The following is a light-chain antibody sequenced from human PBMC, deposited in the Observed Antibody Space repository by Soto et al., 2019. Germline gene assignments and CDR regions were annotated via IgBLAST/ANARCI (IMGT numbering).Light chain of an antibody. Sequence: QPVLTQPASVSGSPGQSITISCIGTNSDFGTHKFFSWYQHHPGKAPKLIIYEGTTRPSGVSYRFSGSKSGNTASLTISGLQAEDEADYFCCSYAGSNNFVVFGGGTKLTVL. J-gene: IGLJ2*01. CDR1: NSDFGTHKF. CDR3: CSYAGSNNFVV. CDR2: EGT. V-gene: IGLV2-23*01.